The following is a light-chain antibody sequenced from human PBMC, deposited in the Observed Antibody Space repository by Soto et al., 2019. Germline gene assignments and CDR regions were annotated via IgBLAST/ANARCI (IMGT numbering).Light chain of an antibody. CDR3: HQYNSYSA. J-gene: IGKJ1*01. V-gene: IGKV1-5*03. CDR1: QRISTW. CDR2: KAS. Sequence: DIQMTQSPSTLSASVGDRVTITCRASQRISTWLAWYQHKPGKAPKLLIYKASILESGYPSRFSGSGSGTDFTLTISSLQPDDFATYYCHQYNSYSAFGQGTKVEI.